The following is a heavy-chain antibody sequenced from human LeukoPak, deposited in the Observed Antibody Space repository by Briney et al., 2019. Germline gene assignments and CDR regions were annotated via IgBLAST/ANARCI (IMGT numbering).Heavy chain of an antibody. CDR1: GDTFSTFW. Sequence: GESLKISCKGSGDTFSTFWIGWVRQMPGKGLEWMGIINPSGGSTSYAQKFQGRVTMTRDTSTSTVYMELSSLRSEDTAVYYCARGHSSSPILLYYYYGMDVWGQGTTVTVSS. J-gene: IGHJ6*02. CDR2: INPSGGST. D-gene: IGHD6-6*01. CDR3: ARGHSSSPILLYYYYGMDV. V-gene: IGHV1-46*01.